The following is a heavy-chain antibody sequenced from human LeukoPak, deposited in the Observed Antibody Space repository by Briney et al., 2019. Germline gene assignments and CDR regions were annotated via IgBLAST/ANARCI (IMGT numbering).Heavy chain of an antibody. Sequence: GGSLRLSCAVSGLTFRNAWMSWVRQAPGKGLEWVGLIKSKTDGGVRDYAAPVKGRFTISRDDSKNTLYLQMNSLKTEDTAVFFCTTVGYCSGGTCSGFDYWGQGNLVTVSS. V-gene: IGHV3-15*01. J-gene: IGHJ4*02. CDR1: GLTFRNAW. D-gene: IGHD2-15*01. CDR2: IKSKTDGGVR. CDR3: TTVGYCSGGTCSGFDY.